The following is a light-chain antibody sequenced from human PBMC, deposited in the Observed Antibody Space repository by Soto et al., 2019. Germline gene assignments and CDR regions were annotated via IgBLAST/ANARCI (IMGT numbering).Light chain of an antibody. V-gene: IGKV1-12*01. CDR2: GAS. CDR3: QQANTFPPKYT. Sequence: DIQMTQSPSSVSASVGDRVSITCRASQDISKWLAWYQQKPGKAPRLLIFGASNLQRGVSSRFSGSGSGTDFTLTISSLQPEDFATYFCQQANTFPPKYTFGQGTKLEI. J-gene: IGKJ2*01. CDR1: QDISKW.